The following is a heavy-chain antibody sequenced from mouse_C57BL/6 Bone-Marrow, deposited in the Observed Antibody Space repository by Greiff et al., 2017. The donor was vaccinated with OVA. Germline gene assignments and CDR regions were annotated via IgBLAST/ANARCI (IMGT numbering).Heavy chain of an antibody. Sequence: EVMLVESGGDLVKPGGSLKLSCAASGFTFSSYGMSWVRQTPDKRLEWVATISSGGSYTYYPDSVKGRFTISRDNAKNTLYLQMSSLKSEDTAMHYCATPYDYDDVVWGTGTTVTVSS. CDR2: ISSGGSYT. CDR3: ATPYDYDDVV. D-gene: IGHD2-4*01. V-gene: IGHV5-6*01. J-gene: IGHJ1*03. CDR1: GFTFSSYG.